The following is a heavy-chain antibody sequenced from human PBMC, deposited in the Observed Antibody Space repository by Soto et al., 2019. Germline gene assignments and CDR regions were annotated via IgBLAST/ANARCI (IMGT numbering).Heavy chain of an antibody. CDR3: ARVTYDFWSGYPIEY. Sequence: ASVKVSCKASGYTFTGYYMHWVRQAPGQGLEWMGWINPNSGGTNYAQKFQGRVTMTRETSISTAYMELSRLRSDDTAVYYCARVTYDFWSGYPIEYCGQGTLVTVYS. V-gene: IGHV1-2*02. CDR1: GYTFTGYY. J-gene: IGHJ4*02. CDR2: INPNSGGT. D-gene: IGHD3-3*01.